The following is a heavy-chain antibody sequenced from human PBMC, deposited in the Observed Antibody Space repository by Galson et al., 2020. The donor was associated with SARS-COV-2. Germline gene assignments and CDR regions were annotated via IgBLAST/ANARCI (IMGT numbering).Heavy chain of an antibody. Sequence: GESLKISCTASGFTFGDYAISWFRQAPGKGLEWVGFIRSETYGGTTEYAASVKGRFTISRDDSKSIAYLQMNSLKIEDTAVYYCGRDSGSYFRYFDFWGQGSLVTVSS. D-gene: IGHD1-26*01. V-gene: IGHV3-49*03. CDR1: GFTFGDYA. CDR3: GRDSGSYFRYFDF. J-gene: IGHJ4*02. CDR2: IRSETYGGTT.